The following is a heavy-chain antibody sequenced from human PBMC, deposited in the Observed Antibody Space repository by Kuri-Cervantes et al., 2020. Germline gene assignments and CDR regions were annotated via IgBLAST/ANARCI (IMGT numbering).Heavy chain of an antibody. Sequence: SQTLSLTCAVYGGSFSGYHCTWVRQPPGQGLEWIGEINHSGSTNYNPSLKSRVTISVDTSKNQFSLKLSSVTAADTAVYYCARPLNYYYYMDVWGKGTTVTVSS. CDR1: GGSFSGYH. V-gene: IGHV4-34*01. CDR3: ARPLNYYYYMDV. J-gene: IGHJ6*03. CDR2: INHSGST.